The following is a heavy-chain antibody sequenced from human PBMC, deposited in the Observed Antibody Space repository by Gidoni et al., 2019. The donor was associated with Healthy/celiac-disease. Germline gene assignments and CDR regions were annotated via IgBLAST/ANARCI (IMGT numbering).Heavy chain of an antibody. V-gene: IGHV3-11*06. D-gene: IGHD3-16*01. Sequence: KGRFTISRDNAKNSLYLQMNSLRAEDTAVYYCARDPGRWGRFAYFDYWGQGTLVTVSS. CDR3: ARDPGRWGRFAYFDY. J-gene: IGHJ4*02.